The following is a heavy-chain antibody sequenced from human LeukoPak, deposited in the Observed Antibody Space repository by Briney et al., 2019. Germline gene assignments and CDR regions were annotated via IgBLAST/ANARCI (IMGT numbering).Heavy chain of an antibody. CDR2: IYTSGST. J-gene: IGHJ4*02. CDR3: ARDGQWLLPASYFDY. CDR1: GGSISSYY. V-gene: IGHV4-4*07. Sequence: SETLSLTCTVSGGSISSYYWSWIRQLAGKGLEWIGRIYTSGSTNYNPSLKSRVTMSVDTSKNQFSLKLSSVTAADTAVYYCARDGQWLLPASYFDYWGQGTLVTVSS. D-gene: IGHD6-19*01.